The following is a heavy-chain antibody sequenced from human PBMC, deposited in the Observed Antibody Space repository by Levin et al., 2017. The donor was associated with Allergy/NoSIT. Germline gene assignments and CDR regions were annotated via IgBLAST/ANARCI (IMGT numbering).Heavy chain of an antibody. CDR3: ASFGYCSGGSCYSDS. V-gene: IGHV3-48*02. D-gene: IGHD2-15*01. Sequence: GGSLRLSCAASGFTFSSYGMNWVRQAPGKGLEWVSFISSSSNGIYYADSVKGRFTLSRDNAKNSLYLQLNSLRDEDTAVYYCASFGYCSGGSCYSDSWGQGTPVTVSS. J-gene: IGHJ4*02. CDR1: GFTFSSYG. CDR2: ISSSSNGI.